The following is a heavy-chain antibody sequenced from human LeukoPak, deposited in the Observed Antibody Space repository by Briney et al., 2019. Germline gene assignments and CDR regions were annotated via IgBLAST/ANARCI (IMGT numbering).Heavy chain of an antibody. D-gene: IGHD5-24*01. J-gene: IGHJ3*02. V-gene: IGHV1-2*06. CDR2: INPNSGGT. Sequence: GASVKVSCKASGYTFTGYYMHWVRQAPGQGLEWMGRINPNSGGTNYAQKFQGRVTMTRDTSISTAYMELSRLRSDDTAVYYCARPREGYSGDAFDIWGQGTMVTVSS. CDR1: GYTFTGYY. CDR3: ARPREGYSGDAFDI.